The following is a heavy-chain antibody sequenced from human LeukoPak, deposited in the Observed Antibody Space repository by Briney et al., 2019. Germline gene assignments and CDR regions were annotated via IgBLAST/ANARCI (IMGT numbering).Heavy chain of an antibody. J-gene: IGHJ4*02. CDR2: IDSSSTYI. D-gene: IGHD2-15*01. CDR1: GFTFSCYT. CDR3: ARDSVVVVAAFDY. V-gene: IGHV3-21*01. Sequence: GGSLRLSCAASGFTFSCYTMNWVRQAPGKGLEWVSSIDSSSTYIYYADSMKGRFTISRDNAKNSLYLQMNSLRAEDTAVYYCARDSVVVVAAFDYWGQGSLVTVSS.